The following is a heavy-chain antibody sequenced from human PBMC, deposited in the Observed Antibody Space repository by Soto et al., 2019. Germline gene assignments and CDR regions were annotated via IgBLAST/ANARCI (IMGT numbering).Heavy chain of an antibody. CDR3: ARRYTHYYDSSGYLYYYYGMDV. D-gene: IGHD3-22*01. J-gene: IGHJ6*02. CDR1: GYTFPSYG. CDR2: ISAYNGNT. V-gene: IGHV1-18*04. Sequence: ASVKVYWKASGYTFPSYGSSWGRQAPGQGLEWMGWISAYNGNTNYAQKLQGRVTMTTDTSTSTAYMELRSLRSDDTAVYYCARRYTHYYDSSGYLYYYYGMDVWGQGPTVTVSS.